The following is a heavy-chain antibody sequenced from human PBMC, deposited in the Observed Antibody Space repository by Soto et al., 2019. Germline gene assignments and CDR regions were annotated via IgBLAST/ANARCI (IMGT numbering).Heavy chain of an antibody. CDR3: ARTKYGSSSGYYYYGMDV. Sequence: PSETLSLTCTVSGGSISSGGYYWSWIRQHPGKGLEWIGYIYYSGSTYYNPSPKSRVTISVDTSKNQFSLKLSSVTAADTAVYYCARTKYGSSSGYYYYGMDVWGQGTTVTVSS. J-gene: IGHJ6*02. CDR1: GGSISSGGYY. V-gene: IGHV4-31*03. CDR2: IYYSGST. D-gene: IGHD6-6*01.